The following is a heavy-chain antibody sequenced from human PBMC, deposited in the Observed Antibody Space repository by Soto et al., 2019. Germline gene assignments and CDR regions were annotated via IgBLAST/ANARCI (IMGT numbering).Heavy chain of an antibody. CDR3: ARSPQWERPDY. D-gene: IGHD1-26*01. V-gene: IGHV5-51*01. J-gene: IGHJ4*02. CDR1: GYSFSSYW. Sequence: PGESLKISCKGSGYSFSSYWIGWVRQMPGKGLEWMGIIYPGDSDTRYSPSFQGQVAISADKSISTAYLHLSSLKASDTAMYYGARSPQWERPDYWGQGTLVTVSS. CDR2: IYPGDSDT.